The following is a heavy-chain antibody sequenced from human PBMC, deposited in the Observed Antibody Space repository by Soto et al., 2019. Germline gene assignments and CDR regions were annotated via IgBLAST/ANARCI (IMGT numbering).Heavy chain of an antibody. J-gene: IGHJ4*02. CDR1: GFTFGDYA. V-gene: IGHV3-49*03. CDR2: IRSKAYGGTT. CDR3: TRDTDTAMVYYFDY. D-gene: IGHD5-18*01. Sequence: GGSLRLSCTASGFTFGDYAMSWFRQAPGKGLEWVGFIRSKAYGGTTEYAASVKGRFTISRDDSKSIAYLQMNSLKTEDTAVYYCTRDTDTAMVYYFDYWGQGTLVTVSS.